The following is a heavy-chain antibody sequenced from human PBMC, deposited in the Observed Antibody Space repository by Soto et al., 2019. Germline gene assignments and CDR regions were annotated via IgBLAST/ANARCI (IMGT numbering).Heavy chain of an antibody. J-gene: IGHJ6*02. CDR3: ARDGYNYQSYYYYGMDV. D-gene: IGHD5-12*01. Sequence: GGSLRLSCAASGFTFSSYSMNWVRQAPGKGLEWVSSISSSSSYIYYADSVKGRFTISRDNAKNSLYLQMNSLRAEDTAVYYCARDGYNYQSYYYYGMDVWRQRTTVTVSS. V-gene: IGHV3-21*01. CDR2: ISSSSSYI. CDR1: GFTFSSYS.